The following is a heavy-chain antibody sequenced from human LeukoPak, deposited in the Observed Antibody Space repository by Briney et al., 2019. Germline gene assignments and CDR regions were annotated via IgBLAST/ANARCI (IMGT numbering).Heavy chain of an antibody. V-gene: IGHV3-74*01. CDR3: ARDETPTNGYDSYDF. J-gene: IGHJ4*02. Sequence: GGSLRLSCAVSGFTFRTYWMHWVRQVPGEGLVWVSRINEDGSITNYADSVKGRFSISRDNAKNTLYLQMNSLRAEDTAVYYCARDETPTNGYDSYDFWGQGTLVTVST. D-gene: IGHD5-12*01. CDR1: GFTFRTYW. CDR2: INEDGSIT.